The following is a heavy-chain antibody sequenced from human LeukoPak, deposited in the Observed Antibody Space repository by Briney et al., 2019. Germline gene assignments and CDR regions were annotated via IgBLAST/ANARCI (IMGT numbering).Heavy chain of an antibody. CDR2: ISAYNGNI. CDR1: GYTFTSYG. CDR3: AREYSGYDFAFFDY. Sequence: ASVKVSCKASGYTFTSYGISWVRQAPGQGLEWMGWISAYNGNINYAQKLQGRVTMTTDTSTSTAYMELRSLRSDDTAVYYCAREYSGYDFAFFDYWGQGTLVTVSS. D-gene: IGHD5-12*01. V-gene: IGHV1-18*01. J-gene: IGHJ4*02.